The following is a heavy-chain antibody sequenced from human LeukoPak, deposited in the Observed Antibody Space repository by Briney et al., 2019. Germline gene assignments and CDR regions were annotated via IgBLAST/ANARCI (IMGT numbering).Heavy chain of an antibody. CDR3: ARDSAYAFDI. J-gene: IGHJ3*02. Sequence: QTGGSLRLSCAASGFTFSSYEMNWVRQAPGKGLEWVSYISSSGSTIYYADSVKGRFTISRDNAKNSLYLQMNSLRDDDTAVYYCARDSAYAFDIWGQGTMVTVSS. V-gene: IGHV3-48*03. D-gene: IGHD1-26*01. CDR2: ISSSGSTI. CDR1: GFTFSSYE.